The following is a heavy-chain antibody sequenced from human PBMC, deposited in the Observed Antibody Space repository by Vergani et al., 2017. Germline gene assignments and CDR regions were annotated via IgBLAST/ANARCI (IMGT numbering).Heavy chain of an antibody. V-gene: IGHV1-2*02. CDR3: ARDGSSSWPYYYYYMDV. Sequence: QVQLVQSGAEVKKPGASVKVSCKASGYTFTGYYMHWVRQAPGQGLEWMGWINPNSGGTNYAQKFQGRVTMTRDTSISTAYMELSRLRSYDTAVYYCARDGSSSWPYYYYYMDVWGKGTTVTVSS. J-gene: IGHJ6*03. CDR2: INPNSGGT. CDR1: GYTFTGYY. D-gene: IGHD6-13*01.